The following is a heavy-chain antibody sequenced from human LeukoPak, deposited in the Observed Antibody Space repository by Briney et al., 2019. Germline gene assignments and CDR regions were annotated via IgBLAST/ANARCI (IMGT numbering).Heavy chain of an antibody. CDR2: ISAIVGST. V-gene: IGHV3-23*01. CDR1: GFTFSIYG. Sequence: GGSLRLSCTASGFTFSIYGMSWVRQAPGKGLEWVAAISAIVGSTNYADSVKGRFTISRDNSTNTPYIQMNSLRAEDRAIYYCAKYSHGSSGSYDYWGKGTLVTVSS. D-gene: IGHD3-22*01. CDR3: AKYSHGSSGSYDY. J-gene: IGHJ4*02.